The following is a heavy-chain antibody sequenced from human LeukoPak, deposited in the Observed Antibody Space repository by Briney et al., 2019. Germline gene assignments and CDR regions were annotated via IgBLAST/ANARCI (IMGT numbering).Heavy chain of an antibody. D-gene: IGHD3-10*01. CDR3: AGGKELLWFGEFNY. CDR2: ISSSGSTT. J-gene: IGHJ4*02. V-gene: IGHV3-48*04. CDR1: GFTFSSYS. Sequence: PGGFLRLSCAASGFTFSSYSMNWVRQAPGKGLEWVSYISSSGSTTDYADSVKGRFTISRDNAKNSLYLQMNSLRAEDTAVYYCAGGKELLWFGEFNYWGQGTLVTVSS.